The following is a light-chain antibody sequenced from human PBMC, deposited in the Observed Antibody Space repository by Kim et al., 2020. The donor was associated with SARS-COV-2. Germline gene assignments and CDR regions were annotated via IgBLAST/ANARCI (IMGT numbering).Light chain of an antibody. J-gene: IGKJ2*01. V-gene: IGKV1-27*01. CDR1: QCISNY. CDR3: QNYNSAPYT. Sequence: DIQMTQSTSSLSASVGDRVTITCRASQCISNYLAWYQQKPGKIPELLIYGASALQPGVPSRFSGSGSGTDFTLTISSLQPEDVATYYCQNYNSAPYTFGQGTKLEI. CDR2: GAS.